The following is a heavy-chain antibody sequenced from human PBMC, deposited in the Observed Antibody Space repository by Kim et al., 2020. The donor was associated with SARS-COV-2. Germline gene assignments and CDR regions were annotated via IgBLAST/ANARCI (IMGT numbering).Heavy chain of an antibody. CDR2: ITSTSTTI. Sequence: GGSLRLSCAASGFTFSSSSMNWVRQAPGKGLEWVSYITSTSTTIYYADSVKGRFTISRDNAKNSLYLQMNSPRDEDTAVYYCARERADSNTYYYIDYWGQGTLVTVSS. CDR1: GFTFSSSS. J-gene: IGHJ4*02. CDR3: ARERADSNTYYYIDY. V-gene: IGHV3-48*02. D-gene: IGHD4-4*01.